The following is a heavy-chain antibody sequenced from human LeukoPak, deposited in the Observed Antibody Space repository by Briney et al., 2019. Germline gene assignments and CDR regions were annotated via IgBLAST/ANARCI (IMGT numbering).Heavy chain of an antibody. Sequence: PGGSLRLSCAASGFTFSSYAMSWVRQAPGKGLEWVSAISGSGGSTYYADSVKGRFTISRDNSKNTLYLQMNSLRAEDTAVYYCAKGRTYGSGSYYFDYWGQGTLVTVSS. V-gene: IGHV3-23*01. D-gene: IGHD3-10*01. CDR3: AKGRTYGSGSYYFDY. J-gene: IGHJ4*02. CDR2: ISGSGGST. CDR1: GFTFSSYA.